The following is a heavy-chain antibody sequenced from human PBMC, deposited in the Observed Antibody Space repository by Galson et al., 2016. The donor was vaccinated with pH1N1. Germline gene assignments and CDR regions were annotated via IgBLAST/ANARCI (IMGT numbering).Heavy chain of an antibody. CDR1: GFDFNTQA. V-gene: IGHV3-48*03. D-gene: IGHD3-22*01. CDR3: ASDSSKYDSSGYYAY. Sequence: SLRLSCAASGFDFNTQAMHWVRQAPGKGLEWLSYINTRFTTTYYADSVKGRFTISRDNAKNSLYLQMSSLRAEDTAVYYCASDSSKYDSSGYYAYWGHGTLVIVSS. CDR2: INTRFTTT. J-gene: IGHJ4*01.